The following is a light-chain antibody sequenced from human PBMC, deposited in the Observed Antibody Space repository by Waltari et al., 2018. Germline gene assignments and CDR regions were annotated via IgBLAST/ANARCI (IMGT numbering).Light chain of an antibody. CDR3: QHNNIRPLT. V-gene: IGKV3-15*01. CDR1: QSVNSN. J-gene: IGKJ4*01. CDR2: GAS. Sequence: EIVMTQSPATLSVSPGERATLSCRASQSVNSNLAWYQQKPGQAPRLLIYGASTRATGIPARFSGSGSGTEFTLTITNLRSEDSAVYFCQHNNIRPLTFGGGTKVAI.